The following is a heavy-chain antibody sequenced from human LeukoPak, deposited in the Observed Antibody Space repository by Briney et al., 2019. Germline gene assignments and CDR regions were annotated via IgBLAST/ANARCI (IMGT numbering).Heavy chain of an antibody. D-gene: IGHD6-6*01. Sequence: GGSLRLSCAASGFTFSSYSMNWVRQAPGKGLEWVSSISSSSSYIYYADSVKGRFTISRDNAKNSLYLQMNSLRAEDTAVYYCARDHYSSSSVFAYYYYYMDVWGKGTTVTVSS. J-gene: IGHJ6*03. CDR3: ARDHYSSSSVFAYYYYYMDV. V-gene: IGHV3-21*01. CDR2: ISSSSSYI. CDR1: GFTFSSYS.